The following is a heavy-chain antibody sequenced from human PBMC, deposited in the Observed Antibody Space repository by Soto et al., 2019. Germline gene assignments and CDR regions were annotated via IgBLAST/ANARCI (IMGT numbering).Heavy chain of an antibody. CDR1: GGSVSSSSYY. Sequence: QLQLQESGPGLVKPSETLSLTCTVSGGSVSSSSYYWGWVRQPPGKGLEWIGSVYYSGGTYYNPSRESRVTLSVDQSKNHFSLKLMSLSAADTSVYYCGSLEGLATISDYFDYWGQGALVTVSS. J-gene: IGHJ4*02. V-gene: IGHV4-39*01. D-gene: IGHD3-9*01. CDR2: VYYSGGT. CDR3: GSLEGLATISDYFDY.